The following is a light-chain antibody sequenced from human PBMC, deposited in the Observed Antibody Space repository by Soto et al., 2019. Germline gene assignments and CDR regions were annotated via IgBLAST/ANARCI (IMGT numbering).Light chain of an antibody. V-gene: IGKV3-20*01. Sequence: EIVLTQSPGTLSLSPGERATLSCRASQSIARSYLVWYQQRPGQAPRLLIYATSSRATGIPDRFSGSGSGTDFTLTISRLEPEDFAVYYCQQYGGPLKWAFGQGTKVEIK. CDR3: QQYGGPLKWA. CDR1: QSIARSY. CDR2: ATS. J-gene: IGKJ1*01.